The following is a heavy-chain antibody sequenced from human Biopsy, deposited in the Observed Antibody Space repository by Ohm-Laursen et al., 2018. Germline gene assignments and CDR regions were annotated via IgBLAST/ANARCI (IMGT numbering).Heavy chain of an antibody. J-gene: IGHJ5*02. V-gene: IGHV4-39*01. Sequence: SETLSLTCPVSGGSASSNVAYWAWIRQPPGKGLESIGSIFYSGITYYNPSLQSRVTMSVGTSKNQFSLNLTSVTAADTAVYYCARHPTGFWFDPWGQGTLVIVSS. CDR2: IFYSGIT. CDR3: ARHPTGFWFDP. CDR1: GGSASSNVAY.